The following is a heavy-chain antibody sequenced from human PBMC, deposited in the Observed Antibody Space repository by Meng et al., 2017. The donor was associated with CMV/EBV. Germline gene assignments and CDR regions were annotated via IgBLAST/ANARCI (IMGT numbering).Heavy chain of an antibody. D-gene: IGHD3-9*01. CDR3: AREVGDGNDINYYYYYGMDV. CDR2: MNNNSGYT. V-gene: IGHV1-8*03. CDR1: RYTFTRYD. J-gene: IGHJ6*02. Sequence: ASVPVSCQPSRYTFTRYDSNWVRQAPGPGLEWMGWMNNNSGYTGYAQKFQGRVTITRNSSISTAYMELSRLRSEDTAVYYCAREVGDGNDINYYYYYGMDVWGQGTTVTVSS.